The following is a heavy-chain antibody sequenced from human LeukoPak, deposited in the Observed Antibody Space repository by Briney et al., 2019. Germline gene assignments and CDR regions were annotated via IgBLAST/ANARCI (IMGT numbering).Heavy chain of an antibody. CDR3: ARGGYDFWSGYFIDY. Sequence: GGSLRLSCAASGFTFSSYWMHWVHQAPGKGLVWVSRINSDGSSTSYADSVKGRFTISRDNAKNTLYLQMNSLRAEDTAVYYCARGGYDFWSGYFIDYWGQGTLVTVSS. J-gene: IGHJ4*02. V-gene: IGHV3-74*01. CDR1: GFTFSSYW. CDR2: INSDGSST. D-gene: IGHD3-3*01.